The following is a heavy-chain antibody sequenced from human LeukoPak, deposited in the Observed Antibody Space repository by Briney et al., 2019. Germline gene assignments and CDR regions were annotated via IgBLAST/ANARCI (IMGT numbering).Heavy chain of an antibody. J-gene: IGHJ4*02. V-gene: IGHV1-18*01. D-gene: IGHD6-19*01. CDR3: ARYYSSGWYEAFDY. CDR2: ISAYNGNT. Sequence: ASVKASCKASGYTFTSYGISWVRQAPGQGLEWMGWISAYNGNTNYAQKLQGRVTMTTDTSTSTAYMELTSLRSDDTAVYYCARYYSSGWYEAFDYWGQGTLVTVSS. CDR1: GYTFTSYG.